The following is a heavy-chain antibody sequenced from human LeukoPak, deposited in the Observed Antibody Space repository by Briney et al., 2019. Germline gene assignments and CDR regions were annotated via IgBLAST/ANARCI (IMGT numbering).Heavy chain of an antibody. J-gene: IGHJ6*03. CDR2: INPSGSST. D-gene: IGHD3-16*01. CDR1: GYSFTSYY. Sequence: ASVKVSCKASGYSFTSYYMHWVRQAPGQGLEWMGLINPSGSSTTYAQKFQGRVIMTRNTSMGTAYMELSSLRSEDTAVYYCARAPIWGGLVSYYYMDVWGKGTTVTISS. V-gene: IGHV1-46*01. CDR3: ARAPIWGGLVSYYYMDV.